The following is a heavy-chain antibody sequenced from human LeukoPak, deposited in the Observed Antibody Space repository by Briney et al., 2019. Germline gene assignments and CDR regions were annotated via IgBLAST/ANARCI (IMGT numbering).Heavy chain of an antibody. CDR2: ISAYNGNT. CDR1: GYTFTSYG. CDR3: ARENDSSDWSWFDP. J-gene: IGHJ5*02. D-gene: IGHD6-19*01. V-gene: IGHV1-18*01. Sequence: ASVKVSCKASGYTFTSYGISWVRQAPGQGLEWMGWISAYNGNTNYAQKLQGRVTMTTDTSTSTAYMELRSLRSDDTAVYYCARENDSSDWSWFDPWGQGTLVTVSS.